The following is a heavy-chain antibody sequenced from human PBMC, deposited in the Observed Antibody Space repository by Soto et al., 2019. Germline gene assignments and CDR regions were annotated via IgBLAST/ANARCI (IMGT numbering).Heavy chain of an antibody. V-gene: IGHV3-15*01. Sequence: PGGSLRLSCAASGFTFSNAWMSWVRQAPGKGLEWVGRIKSKTDGGTTDYAAPVKGRFTISRDDSKNTLYLQMNSLKTEDTAVYYCTTGRYCSGGSCYPGPFDYWGQGTLVTVSS. J-gene: IGHJ4*02. CDR3: TTGRYCSGGSCYPGPFDY. CDR1: GFTFSNAW. D-gene: IGHD2-15*01. CDR2: IKSKTDGGTT.